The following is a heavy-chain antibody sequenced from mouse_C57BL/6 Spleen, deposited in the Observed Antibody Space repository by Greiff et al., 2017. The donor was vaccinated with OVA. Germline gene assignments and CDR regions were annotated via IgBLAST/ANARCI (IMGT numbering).Heavy chain of an antibody. CDR2: IDPSDSYT. Sequence: QVQLKQPGAELVMPGASVKLSCKASGYTFTSYWMHWVKQRPGQGLEWIGEIDPSDSYTNYNQKFKGKSTLTVDKSSSTAYMQLSSLTSEDSAVYYCARRYYGSRPYAMDYWGQGTSVTVSS. D-gene: IGHD1-1*01. J-gene: IGHJ4*01. CDR1: GYTFTSYW. CDR3: ARRYYGSRPYAMDY. V-gene: IGHV1-69*01.